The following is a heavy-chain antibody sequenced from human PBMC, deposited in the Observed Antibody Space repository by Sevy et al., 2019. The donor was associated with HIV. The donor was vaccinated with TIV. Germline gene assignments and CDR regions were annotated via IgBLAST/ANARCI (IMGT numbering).Heavy chain of an antibody. CDR2: IYTSGST. J-gene: IGHJ6*02. Sequence: SETLSLTCTVSGGSISSYYWSWIRQPAGKGLEWIGRIYTSGSTNYNSSLKSRVTMSVDTSKNQFSLKLSSVTAADTAVYYCARDPHDYDYYYYGMDVWGQGTTVTVSS. CDR3: ARDPHDYDYYYYGMDV. D-gene: IGHD4-17*01. CDR1: GGSISSYY. V-gene: IGHV4-4*07.